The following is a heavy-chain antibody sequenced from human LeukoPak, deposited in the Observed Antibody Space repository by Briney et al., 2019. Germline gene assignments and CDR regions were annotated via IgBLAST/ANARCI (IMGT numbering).Heavy chain of an antibody. CDR2: ISWNSGSI. CDR1: GLTFDDYA. J-gene: IGHJ4*02. Sequence: PGGSLRLSCAASGLTFDDYAMHWVRQAPGKGLEWVSGISWNSGSIGYADSVKGRFTISRDNAKNTLYLQMNSLRAEDTAVYYCASGRLLDYWGQGTLVTVSS. V-gene: IGHV3-9*01. CDR3: ASGRLLDY. D-gene: IGHD1-26*01.